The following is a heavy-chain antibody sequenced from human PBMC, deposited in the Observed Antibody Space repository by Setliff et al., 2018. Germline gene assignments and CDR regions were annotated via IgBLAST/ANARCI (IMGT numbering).Heavy chain of an antibody. J-gene: IGHJ4*02. CDR3: ARGAYIGLDY. D-gene: IGHD4-4*01. CDR1: GDSISSSNYY. V-gene: IGHV4-61*05. Sequence: SETLSLTCTVSGDSISSSNYYWGWIRQPPGKGLEWIGYIYYSGTTNYSPSLKSRVTISIDMSKNQFSLKLNSVTAADTAVYYCARGAYIGLDYWGQGTQVTVSS. CDR2: IYYSGTT.